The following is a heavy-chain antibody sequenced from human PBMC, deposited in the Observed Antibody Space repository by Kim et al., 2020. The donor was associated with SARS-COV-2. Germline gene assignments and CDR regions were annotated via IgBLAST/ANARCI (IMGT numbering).Heavy chain of an antibody. J-gene: IGHJ6*03. D-gene: IGHD2-21*01. CDR1: GYTFTSYD. V-gene: IGHV1-8*01. CDR2: MNPNSGNT. CDR3: ARGHLKSIVVVIAPRPYYYYMDV. Sequence: ASVKVSCKASGYTFTSYDINWVRQATGQGLEWMGWMNPNSGNTGYAQKFQGRVTMTRNTSISTAYMELSSLRSEDTAVYYCARGHLKSIVVVIAPRPYYYYMDVWGKGTRSPSP.